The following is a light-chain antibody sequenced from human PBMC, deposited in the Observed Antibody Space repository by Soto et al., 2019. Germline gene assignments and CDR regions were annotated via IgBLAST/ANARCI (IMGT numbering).Light chain of an antibody. CDR1: SRDVGAYNL. Sequence: QSVLTQPASVSGSPGQSITISCTGTSRDVGAYNLVSWYQQHPGKAPKLLIYEVRNRPSGISFRFSGSRSGKTASLTISGLLAEDEADYYCSAYTTRSTLVFGGVTKLTVL. CDR3: SAYTTRSTLV. V-gene: IGLV2-14*01. CDR2: EVR. J-gene: IGLJ2*01.